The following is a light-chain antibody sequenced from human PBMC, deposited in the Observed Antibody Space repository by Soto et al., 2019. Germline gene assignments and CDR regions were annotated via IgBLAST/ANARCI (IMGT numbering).Light chain of an antibody. CDR2: DAS. Sequence: ETVLTQSPATLSLSPGERAILSCRASQSVSTYLAWYQQKPGQAPRLLIFDASNRATGIPARFSGSGSGTDFTLTISSLEPEDFAVYYCQQRADWPATFGPGTKVDIK. J-gene: IGKJ3*01. CDR3: QQRADWPAT. V-gene: IGKV3-11*01. CDR1: QSVSTY.